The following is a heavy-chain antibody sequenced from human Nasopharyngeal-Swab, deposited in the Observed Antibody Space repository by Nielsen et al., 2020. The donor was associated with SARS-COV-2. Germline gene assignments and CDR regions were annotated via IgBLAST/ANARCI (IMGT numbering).Heavy chain of an antibody. CDR2: ISSSSSYT. J-gene: IGHJ4*02. Sequence: LSLTCTVSGGSISSGDYYMSWIRQAPGKGLEWVSYISSSSSYTDYADSVKGRFTISRDNAKNSLYLQMDNLRAEDTAVYYCARSTSSSWYRPLDYWGQGTLV. CDR1: GGSISSGDYY. V-gene: IGHV3-11*03. D-gene: IGHD6-13*01. CDR3: ARSTSSSWYRPLDY.